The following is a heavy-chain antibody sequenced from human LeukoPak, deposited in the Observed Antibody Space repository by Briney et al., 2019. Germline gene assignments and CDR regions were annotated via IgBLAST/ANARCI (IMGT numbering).Heavy chain of an antibody. CDR2: VYYTGST. Sequence: PSETLSLTCTVSGGSISSYYWSWIRQPPGKGLEWIGYVYYTGSTNYNPSLKSRVTISVDTSKNQFSLKLSSVTAADTAVYYCARERCSSTICYFDYWGQGTLVTVSS. J-gene: IGHJ4*02. CDR3: ARERCSSTICYFDY. D-gene: IGHD2-2*01. CDR1: GGSISSYY. V-gene: IGHV4-59*01.